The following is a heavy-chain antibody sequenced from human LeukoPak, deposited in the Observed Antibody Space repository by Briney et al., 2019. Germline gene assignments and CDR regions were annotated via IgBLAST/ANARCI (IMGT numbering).Heavy chain of an antibody. V-gene: IGHV4-59*08. CDR3: ARHAAVEGSSGWSPLWWFDP. D-gene: IGHD6-19*01. Sequence: PSETLSLTCTVSGGSIRSYYWSWIRQPPGRGLEWIGYMHHSGSTKHNPYLKSRVTISVDTSKSQFSLKLSSVTAADTAVYYCARHAAVEGSSGWSPLWWFDPWGQGTLVTVSS. CDR2: MHHSGST. J-gene: IGHJ5*02. CDR1: GGSIRSYY.